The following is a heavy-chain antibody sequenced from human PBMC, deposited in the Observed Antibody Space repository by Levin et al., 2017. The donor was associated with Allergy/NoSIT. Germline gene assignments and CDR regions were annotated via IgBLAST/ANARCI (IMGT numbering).Heavy chain of an antibody. CDR3: ARATRLVDY. D-gene: IGHD3-22*01. CDR1: GFTFTDYY. Sequence: KSGGSLRLSCAASGFTFTDYYMSWIRQAPGKGLEWVSYISSGSGYRNYADSVKGRFTISRDNAKNSLYLQMNSLRAEDTAVYYCARATRLVDYWGQGTLVTVSS. J-gene: IGHJ4*02. V-gene: IGHV3-11*05. CDR2: ISSGSGYR.